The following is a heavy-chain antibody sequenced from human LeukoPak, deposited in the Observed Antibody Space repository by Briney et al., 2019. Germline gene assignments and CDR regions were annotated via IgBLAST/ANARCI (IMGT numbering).Heavy chain of an antibody. CDR3: ARESGMSGSYSFDY. CDR2: INPNSGGT. V-gene: IGHV1-2*02. CDR1: GYTFTGYY. J-gene: IGHJ4*02. Sequence: ASVKVSCKASGYTFTGYYMHWVRQAPGQGLEWMGWINPNSGGTNYAQKFQGRVTMTRDTSISTAYMELSRLRSDDTAVYYCARESGMSGSYSFDYWGQGTLVTVSS. D-gene: IGHD1-26*01.